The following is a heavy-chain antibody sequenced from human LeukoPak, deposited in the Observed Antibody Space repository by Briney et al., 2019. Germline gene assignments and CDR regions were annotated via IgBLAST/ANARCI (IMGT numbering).Heavy chain of an antibody. J-gene: IGHJ6*03. D-gene: IGHD2-8*01. CDR2: FIPIFGTA. Sequence: SVKVSCKASGGTFSSYAISWVRQVPGQGLEGMGGFIPIFGTANYAQKFQGRVMITADESATTAYMEVSSLRSEDTAVYYCARSPPGLIYMDVWGKGTTVSVSS. CDR3: ARSPPGLIYMDV. CDR1: GGTFSSYA. V-gene: IGHV1-69*01.